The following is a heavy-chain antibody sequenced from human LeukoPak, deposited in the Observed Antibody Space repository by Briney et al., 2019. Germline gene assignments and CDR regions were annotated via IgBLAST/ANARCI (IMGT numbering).Heavy chain of an antibody. V-gene: IGHV4-4*07. Sequence: KASETLSLTCTVSGGSISSYYWSWIRQPAGKGLEWIGRIYTSGSTNYNPSLKSRVTMSVDTSKNQFSLKLSSVTAADTAVYYCARGKQDANRRRDKNYFDYWGQGTLVTVSS. J-gene: IGHJ4*02. CDR3: ARGKQDANRRRDKNYFDY. CDR1: GGSISSYY. CDR2: IYTSGST.